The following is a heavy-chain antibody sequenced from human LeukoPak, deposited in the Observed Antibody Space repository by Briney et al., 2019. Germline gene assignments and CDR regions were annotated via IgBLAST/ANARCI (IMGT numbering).Heavy chain of an antibody. CDR1: GFTFRTYW. Sequence: GGSLRLSCAAPGFTFRTYWMSWVRDGLGEGLEWGAHIKQDGSEKYYMDSVKGRFTISRDNAKNSLHLQMNSLRAEDTAVYYCARDGVNWGRDIWGQGTMVTVSS. V-gene: IGHV3-7*01. CDR2: IKQDGSEK. J-gene: IGHJ3*02. D-gene: IGHD3-16*01. CDR3: ARDGVNWGRDI.